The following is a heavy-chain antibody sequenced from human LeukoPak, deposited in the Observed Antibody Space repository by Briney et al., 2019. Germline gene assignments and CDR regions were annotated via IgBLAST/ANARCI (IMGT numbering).Heavy chain of an antibody. V-gene: IGHV3-23*01. CDR1: GFTFSSYA. D-gene: IGHD4-23*01. J-gene: IGHJ6*03. Sequence: PGGSLRLSCAASGFTFSSYAMSWVRQAPGKGLEWVSGISGSGGSTYYADSVKGRFTISRDNSKKTLHLQMNSLRAEDTAVYYCAKHDGNIPYYYYYMDVWGKGTTVTVSS. CDR3: AKHDGNIPYYYYYMDV. CDR2: ISGSGGST.